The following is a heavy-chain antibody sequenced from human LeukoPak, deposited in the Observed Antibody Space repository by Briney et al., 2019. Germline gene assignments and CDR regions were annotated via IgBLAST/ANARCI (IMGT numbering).Heavy chain of an antibody. Sequence: GESLKISCKASGYAFINYAINWVRQAPGQGLEWMGWINTNTGDPTYAQGFTGRFVFSLDTSVSTTYPQISSLETEDTAIYYCARSNNDGDYLGVGFDYWGQGALVTVSS. V-gene: IGHV7-4-1*02. CDR1: GYAFINYA. CDR2: INTNTGDP. CDR3: ARSNNDGDYLGVGFDY. D-gene: IGHD4-17*01. J-gene: IGHJ4*02.